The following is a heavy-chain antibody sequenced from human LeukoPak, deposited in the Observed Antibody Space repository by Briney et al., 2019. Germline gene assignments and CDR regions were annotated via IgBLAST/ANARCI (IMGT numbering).Heavy chain of an antibody. CDR3: ARGPVLLWFGELFDI. J-gene: IGHJ3*02. CDR1: GGTFSSYA. Sequence: GASVKVSCKASGGTFSSYAISWVRQAPGQGLEWMGGIIPLFGTPNYAQKFQGRVTMTRDMSTSTVYMELSSLRSEDTAVYYCARGPVLLWFGELFDIWGQGTMVTVSS. D-gene: IGHD3-10*01. V-gene: IGHV1-69*05. CDR2: IIPLFGTP.